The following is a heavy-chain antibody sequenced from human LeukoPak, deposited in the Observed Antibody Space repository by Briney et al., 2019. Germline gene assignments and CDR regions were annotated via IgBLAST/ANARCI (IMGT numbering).Heavy chain of an antibody. CDR1: GFTFSSYG. Sequence: GGSLRLSCAASGFTFSSYGMHWVRHAPGKGLEWVAVIWYDGSNKYYADSVKGRFTISRHNSQNTLYLKMNSLRAEDTAVYYCARHNARSLEWSNAFDIWGQGTMVTVSS. CDR2: IWYDGSNK. CDR3: ARHNARSLEWSNAFDI. D-gene: IGHD3-3*01. J-gene: IGHJ3*02. V-gene: IGHV3-33*01.